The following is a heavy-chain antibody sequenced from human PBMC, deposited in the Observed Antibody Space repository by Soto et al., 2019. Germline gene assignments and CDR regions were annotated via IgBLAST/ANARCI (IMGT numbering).Heavy chain of an antibody. CDR3: ARYDSSGYYYDY. Sequence: SVKVSCKASGGTLTTQGIIWVRQATGQGLEWMGGIVPVFGSPKYAQKFQGRLTITADRPTNSVYMDLSSLRSEDTAIYYCARYDSSGYYYDYWGQGTLVTVSS. J-gene: IGHJ4*02. CDR2: IVPVFGSP. CDR1: GGTLTTQG. V-gene: IGHV1-69*06. D-gene: IGHD3-22*01.